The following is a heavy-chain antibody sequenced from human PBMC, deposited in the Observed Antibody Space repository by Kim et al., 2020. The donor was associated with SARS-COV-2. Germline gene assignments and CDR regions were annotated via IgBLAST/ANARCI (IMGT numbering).Heavy chain of an antibody. CDR3: ARGPHYYDSSGSLDY. CDR2: IYTSGST. V-gene: IGHV4-4*07. CDR1: VGSISSYY. D-gene: IGHD3-22*01. Sequence: SETLSLTCTVSVGSISSYYWSWIRQPAGKGLEWIGRIYTSGSTNYNPSLKSRVTVSVDTSKNQFSLKLISVTAADTAVYYGARGPHYYDSSGSLDYWGQGTLVTVSS. J-gene: IGHJ4*02.